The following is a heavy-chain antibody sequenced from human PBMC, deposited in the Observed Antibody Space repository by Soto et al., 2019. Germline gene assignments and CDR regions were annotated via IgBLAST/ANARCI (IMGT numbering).Heavy chain of an antibody. D-gene: IGHD4-17*01. CDR2: TYSGGPT. J-gene: IGHJ3*02. CDR3: ARDYGDYGLVVDI. Sequence: EVQLVQSGGDLVQPGGSLRLSCAASGLSVSGDYMTWVRQAPGKGLEWVSMTYSGGPTDYADSVKGRFTISVDKSKNTLYLQMHSLRVDDTAVYYCARDYGDYGLVVDIWGHGTMVTVSS. V-gene: IGHV3-53*01. CDR1: GLSVSGDY.